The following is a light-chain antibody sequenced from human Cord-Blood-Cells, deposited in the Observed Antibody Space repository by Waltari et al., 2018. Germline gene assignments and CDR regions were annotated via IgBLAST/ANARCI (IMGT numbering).Light chain of an antibody. CDR3: AAWDDSLNGWV. CDR2: SNN. CDR1: SSNIGSNT. Sequence: QSVLTQPPSASGTPGQRVTISCSGSSSNIGSNTVHWYQQLPGTAPKLLIYSNNQGPSGVPDRFSGSKSGTSASLAISGLQSEDEADYYCAAWDDSLNGWVFGGGTKLTVL. J-gene: IGLJ3*02. V-gene: IGLV1-44*01.